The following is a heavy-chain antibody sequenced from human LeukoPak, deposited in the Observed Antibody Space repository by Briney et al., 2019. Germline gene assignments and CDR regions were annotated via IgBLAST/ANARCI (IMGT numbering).Heavy chain of an antibody. CDR2: ISYDGSNK. CDR3: ASEYREDHSGSQYFQH. J-gene: IGHJ1*01. Sequence: GGSLRLSCAASGFTFSSYAMHWVRQAPGKGLEWVALISYDGSNKYYADSVKGRFTVSRDNSKNTLYLQMISLRVEDTAVYYCASEYREDHSGSQYFQHWGQGTLVTVSS. D-gene: IGHD6-19*01. CDR1: GFTFSSYA. V-gene: IGHV3-30*04.